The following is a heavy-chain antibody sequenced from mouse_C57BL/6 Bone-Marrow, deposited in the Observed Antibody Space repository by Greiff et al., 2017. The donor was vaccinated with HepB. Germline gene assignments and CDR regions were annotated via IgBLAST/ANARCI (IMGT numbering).Heavy chain of an antibody. Sequence: VQLQQPGAELVMPGASVKLSCKASGYTFTSYWMHWVKQRPGQGLEWIGEIDPSDSYTNYNQKFKGKSTLTVDKSSSTAYMQLSGLTSEDSAVYYCARGWSAYWGQGTLVTVSA. V-gene: IGHV1-69*01. CDR1: GYTFTSYW. CDR2: IDPSDSYT. J-gene: IGHJ3*01. CDR3: ARGWSAY. D-gene: IGHD2-3*01.